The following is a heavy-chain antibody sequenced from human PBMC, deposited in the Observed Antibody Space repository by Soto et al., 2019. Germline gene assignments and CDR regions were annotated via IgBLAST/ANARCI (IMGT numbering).Heavy chain of an antibody. Sequence: EVQLVESGGGLVQPGGSLRLSCVASGFTFNTSWMSWVRRAPGKGLEWVAHMNQHGSEKYYVDSVKGRFTISGDVAKNSLYLQMNSLGAEDTAVYYCVSWAGSSYWGQGTLVTVSS. V-gene: IGHV3-7*05. J-gene: IGHJ4*02. CDR3: VSWAGSSY. CDR1: GFTFNTSW. CDR2: MNQHGSEK. D-gene: IGHD3-10*01.